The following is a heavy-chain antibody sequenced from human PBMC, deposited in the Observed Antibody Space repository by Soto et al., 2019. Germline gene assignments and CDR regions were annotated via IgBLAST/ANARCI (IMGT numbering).Heavy chain of an antibody. CDR2: VTSSGGRT. Sequence: EVQLLESGGGLVQPGGSLRLSCTASGFIFSNYAMSWVRQAPGKGLEWVSTVTSSGGRTYYADSVKGRFAISRDNSKNMLYLQMNSLRDEDTAVYYCAKSDSRGWYGVHNSWGQGTLVTVSS. CDR3: AKSDSRGWYGVHNS. V-gene: IGHV3-23*01. J-gene: IGHJ5*02. D-gene: IGHD6-19*01. CDR1: GFIFSNYA.